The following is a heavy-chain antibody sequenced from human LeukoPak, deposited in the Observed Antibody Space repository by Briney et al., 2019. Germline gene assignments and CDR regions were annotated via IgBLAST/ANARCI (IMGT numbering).Heavy chain of an antibody. CDR1: GFTFSSAW. D-gene: IGHD5-24*01. J-gene: IGHJ4*02. CDR2: ISSSSSYI. Sequence: GGSLRLSCAASGFTFSSAWMSWVRQAPGKGLEWVSSISSSSSYIYYADSVKGRFTISRDNAKNSLYLQMNSLRAEDTAVYYCARVEMATFDYWGQGTLVTVSS. CDR3: ARVEMATFDY. V-gene: IGHV3-21*01.